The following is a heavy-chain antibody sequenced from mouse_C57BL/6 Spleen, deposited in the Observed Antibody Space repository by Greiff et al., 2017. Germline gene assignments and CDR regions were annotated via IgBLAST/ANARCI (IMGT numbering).Heavy chain of an antibody. D-gene: IGHD1-1*01. CDR1: GFNIKDDY. V-gene: IGHV14-4*01. Sequence: VQLQQSGAELVRPGASVKLSCTASGFNIKDDYMHWVKQRPEQGLEWIGWIDPENGDTEYASKFQGKATITADTSSNTAYLQLSSLTSEDTAVYYCTIGYYYGSSPYYAMGYWGQGTSVTVSS. J-gene: IGHJ4*01. CDR2: IDPENGDT. CDR3: TIGYYYGSSPYYAMGY.